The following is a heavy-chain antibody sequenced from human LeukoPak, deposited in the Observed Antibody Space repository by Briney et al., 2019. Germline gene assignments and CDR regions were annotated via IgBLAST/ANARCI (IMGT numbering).Heavy chain of an antibody. CDR2: IKQDGSEI. Sequence: PGGSLRLSCAVSGFTFSSLWMTWVRQAPGKGLEWVANIKQDGSEIYYVDSVKGRFTISRDNAKNSLYLQMSSLRAEDTAVYYCASGSGFLFDSWGQGTLVTVSS. CDR3: ASGSGFLFDS. D-gene: IGHD6-19*01. V-gene: IGHV3-7*01. CDR1: GFTFSSLW. J-gene: IGHJ4*02.